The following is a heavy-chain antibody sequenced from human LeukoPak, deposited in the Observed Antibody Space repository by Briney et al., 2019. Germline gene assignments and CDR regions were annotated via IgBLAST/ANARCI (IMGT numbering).Heavy chain of an antibody. CDR1: GGSFSGYY. V-gene: IGHV4-34*01. J-gene: IGHJ4*02. CDR2: INHSGST. CDR3: ARSLYQLPIDY. Sequence: SSETLSLTCAVYGGSFSGYYWSWIRQPPGKGLEWIGEINHSGSTNYNPSLKSRVTISVGTSKNQFSLKLSSVTAADTAVYYCARSLYQLPIDYWGQGTLVTVSS. D-gene: IGHD2-2*01.